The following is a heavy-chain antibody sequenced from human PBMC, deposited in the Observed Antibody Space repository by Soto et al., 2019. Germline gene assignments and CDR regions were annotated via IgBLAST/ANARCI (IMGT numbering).Heavy chain of an antibody. CDR1: GFTFRSYG. V-gene: IGHV3-30*18. CDR3: AKDQKITALSNFDS. Sequence: QVQLVESGGGVVQPGRSLRLSCEASGFTFRSYGMHWVRQAPGKGLEWVAVVSYDGSNKLYAASVKDRFIISRDNSKNTLYLKMNSLRAEETALYYCAKDQKITALSNFDSWGQGTLVTVSS. D-gene: IGHD3-16*01. J-gene: IGHJ4*02. CDR2: VSYDGSNK.